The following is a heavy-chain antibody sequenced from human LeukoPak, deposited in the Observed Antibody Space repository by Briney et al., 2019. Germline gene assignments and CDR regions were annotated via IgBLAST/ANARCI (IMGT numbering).Heavy chain of an antibody. CDR2: IYYSGST. V-gene: IGHV4-30-4*01. D-gene: IGHD2-8*01. J-gene: IGHJ6*02. CDR3: ASKQKGYCTNGVCSDYYYGMDV. CDR1: GGSISSGDYY. Sequence: SETLPLTCTVSGGSISSGDYYWSWIRQPPGKGLEWIGYIYYSGSTYYNPSLKSRVTISVDTSKNQFSLKLSSVTAADTAVYYCASKQKGYCTNGVCSDYYYGMDVWGQGTTVTVSS.